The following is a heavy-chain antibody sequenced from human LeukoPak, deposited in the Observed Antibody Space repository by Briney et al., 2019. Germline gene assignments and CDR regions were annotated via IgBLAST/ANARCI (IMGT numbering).Heavy chain of an antibody. CDR3: VRLRRNSDTSGFYYYYDF. V-gene: IGHV3-21*01. Sequence: GGSLRLSCAASGYTFSSYSINWVRQAPGKGLEWVSSISVRSNYIYYADSVRGRFRISRDDARDSLYLQMNSLRAEDTAVYYCVRLRRNSDTSGFYYYYDFWGQGTLATVSS. J-gene: IGHJ4*02. CDR1: GYTFSSYS. CDR2: ISVRSNYI. D-gene: IGHD3-22*01.